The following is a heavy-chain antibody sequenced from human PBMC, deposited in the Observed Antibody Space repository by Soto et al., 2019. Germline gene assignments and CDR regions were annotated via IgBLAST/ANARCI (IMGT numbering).Heavy chain of an antibody. D-gene: IGHD6-13*01. CDR2: ISYDGGYK. V-gene: IGHV3-30*18. CDR1: GFAFSSFG. Sequence: QVQLVESGGGVVQPGGSLRLSCAASGFAFSSFGMHWVRRTPGKGLQWVALISYDGGYKLYADAVKGRFTISRDNSKNTVYLQMISLRVEDTAVYYCAKDLSSSWPPDYWGQGTLVTVSS. J-gene: IGHJ4*02. CDR3: AKDLSSSWPPDY.